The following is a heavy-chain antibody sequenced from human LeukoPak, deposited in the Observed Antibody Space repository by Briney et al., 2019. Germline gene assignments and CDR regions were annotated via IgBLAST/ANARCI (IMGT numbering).Heavy chain of an antibody. CDR3: ARDQYSYAHAAH. Sequence: TGGSLRLSCAASEFTFSSYAMSWVRQAPGKGLEWVSAISGSGDSTYYADSVKGRFTISRDNSKNTLHLQMNSLRAEDTAVYYCARDQYSYAHAAHWGQGTLVTVSS. D-gene: IGHD5-18*01. J-gene: IGHJ4*02. CDR1: EFTFSSYA. V-gene: IGHV3-23*01. CDR2: ISGSGDST.